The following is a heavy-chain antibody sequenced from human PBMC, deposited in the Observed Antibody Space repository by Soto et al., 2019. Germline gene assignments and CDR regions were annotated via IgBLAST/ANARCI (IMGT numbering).Heavy chain of an antibody. CDR2: IFYFGST. V-gene: IGHV4-59*08. D-gene: IGHD3-9*01. CDR1: GGSISSYY. Sequence: PSETLSLTCVVSGGSISSYYWSWIRQTPGKGLEWIGYIFYFGSTNYNPSLKSRVTLSIDTSKNQLSLKLSSVTAADTAVYYCARHSPDFDWLSQFDYWGQGPLVTVSS. J-gene: IGHJ4*02. CDR3: ARHSPDFDWLSQFDY.